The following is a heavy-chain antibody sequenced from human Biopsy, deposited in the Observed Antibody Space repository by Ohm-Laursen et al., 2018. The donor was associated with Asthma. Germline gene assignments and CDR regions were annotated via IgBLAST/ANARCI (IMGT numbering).Heavy chain of an antibody. CDR1: GYTLINYA. J-gene: IGHJ3*02. CDR3: ARTYYDFLTGQVNDAFDM. Sequence: ASVKVSCKASGYTLINYAIHWVRQAPGQRLEWMGWINAGNGNTKYSQKFQGRVTISRDTSASTAYMDLSSLRSEDTAVYYCARTYYDFLTGQVNDAFDMWGQGTMVTVSS. CDR2: INAGNGNT. V-gene: IGHV1-3*01. D-gene: IGHD3-9*01.